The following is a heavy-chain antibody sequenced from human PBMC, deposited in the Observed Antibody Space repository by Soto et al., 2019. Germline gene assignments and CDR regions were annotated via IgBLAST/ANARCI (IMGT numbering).Heavy chain of an antibody. V-gene: IGHV3-48*01. CDR1: GFTFRSYS. J-gene: IGHJ6*02. D-gene: IGHD3-10*01. CDR3: AKIGTYLGMDV. CDR2: ISSGSGTT. Sequence: EVQLVESGGGLVQPGGSLRLSCAVSGFTFRSYSMNWVRQAPGKGLEWVSYISSGSGTTYYADSVKGRFSISRDNANNSLYLQMNSLRVEDTAVYYCAKIGTYLGMDVWGQGTKVTVSS.